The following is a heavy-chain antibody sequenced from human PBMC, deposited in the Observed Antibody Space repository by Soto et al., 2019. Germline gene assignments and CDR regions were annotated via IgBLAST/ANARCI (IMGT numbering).Heavy chain of an antibody. Sequence: LGESLKISGTGSGCRFNHYWIAWVRQMHGKGLEWMGIIYPGDSDTRYSPSFQGQVTISADKSINTAYLQWSSLKASDTAMYYCARDYCSGTTCYVFDYWGQGTQVTVSS. CDR1: GCRFNHYW. V-gene: IGHV5-51*01. CDR3: ARDYCSGTTCYVFDY. J-gene: IGHJ4*02. D-gene: IGHD2-2*01. CDR2: IYPGDSDT.